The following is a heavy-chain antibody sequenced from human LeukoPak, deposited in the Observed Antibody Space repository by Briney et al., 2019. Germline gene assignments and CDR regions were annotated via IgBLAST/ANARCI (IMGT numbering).Heavy chain of an antibody. CDR3: AIPTLSAGTDY. Sequence: PGGSLRLSCAASGFTFSDYGMHWVRQAPGKGLDWVAFIQYDGSTKSYADSVKGRFTISRDNSKNTLYLQMNTLRAEDTALYYCAIPTLSAGTDYWSQGTLVIVSS. J-gene: IGHJ4*02. CDR1: GFTFSDYG. D-gene: IGHD6-13*01. CDR2: IQYDGSTK. V-gene: IGHV3-30*02.